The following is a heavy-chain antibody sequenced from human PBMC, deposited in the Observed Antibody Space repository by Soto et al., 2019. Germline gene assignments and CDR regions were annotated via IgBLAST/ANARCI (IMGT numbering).Heavy chain of an antibody. D-gene: IGHD1-7*01. V-gene: IGHV4-59*01. J-gene: IGHJ4*02. CDR3: ARGLNWNWETFDY. CDR2: IYYSGST. Sequence: SETLSLTCTVSGGSISSYYWSWIRQPPGKGLEWIGYIYYSGSTNYNPSLKSRVTISVDTSKNQFSLKLSSVTAADTAVYYCARGLNWNWETFDYWGQGTLVTVSS. CDR1: GGSISSYY.